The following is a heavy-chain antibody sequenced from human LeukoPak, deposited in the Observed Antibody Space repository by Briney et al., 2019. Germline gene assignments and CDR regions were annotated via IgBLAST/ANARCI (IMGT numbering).Heavy chain of an antibody. CDR3: ARGGFGITWRTLDY. D-gene: IGHD6-25*01. Sequence: GGSLRLSCATSGRSVTTNYITWVRQAPGKGLECVSPLYGGCNTYYADSVKVRFTISRHNCENMLYLQMDRQRLEDTAVYHCARGGFGITWRTLDYWGQGTLVTVSS. V-gene: IGHV3-53*04. CDR2: LYGGCNT. J-gene: IGHJ4*02. CDR1: GRSVTTNY.